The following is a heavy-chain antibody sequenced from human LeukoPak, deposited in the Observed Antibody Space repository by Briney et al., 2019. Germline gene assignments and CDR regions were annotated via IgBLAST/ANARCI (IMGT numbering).Heavy chain of an antibody. CDR3: ARGEGYSYGFDY. CDR2: IYYSGST. J-gene: IGHJ4*02. CDR1: GGSISSYY. Sequence: PSETLSLTCTVSGGSISSYYWSWIRRPPGKGLEWIGYIYYSGSTNYNPSLKSRVTISVDTSKNQFSLKLSSVTAADTAVYYCARGEGYSYGFDYWGQGTLVTVSS. V-gene: IGHV4-59*01. D-gene: IGHD5-18*01.